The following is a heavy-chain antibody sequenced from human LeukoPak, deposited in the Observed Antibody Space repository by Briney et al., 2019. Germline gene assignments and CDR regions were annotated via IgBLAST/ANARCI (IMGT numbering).Heavy chain of an antibody. CDR1: GGTFSSYA. CDR2: IIPIFGIA. D-gene: IGHD2-15*01. CDR3: ARTGYCSGGSCPGYFDY. J-gene: IGHJ4*02. V-gene: IGHV1-69*04. Sequence: ASVKVSCKASGGTFSSYAISWVRQAPGQGLEWMGRIIPIFGIANYAQKFQGRVTITADKSTSTAYMELSSLRSEDTAVYYRARTGYCSGGSCPGYFDYWGQGTLVTVSS.